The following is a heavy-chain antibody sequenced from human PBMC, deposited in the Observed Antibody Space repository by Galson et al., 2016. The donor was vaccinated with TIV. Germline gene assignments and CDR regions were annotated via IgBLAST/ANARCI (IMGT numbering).Heavy chain of an antibody. D-gene: IGHD3-22*01. CDR2: FDPEAGRT. Sequence: SVKVSCKVSGDSLSDLSMHWVRQAPGKGLEWMAGFDPEAGRTIYAQKFHGRVTVTEGTATDTAYMEVNNLRSDDTAVYYCATVAWFPGLSLDSWGQGTLGTVSS. J-gene: IGHJ4*02. V-gene: IGHV1-24*01. CDR3: ATVAWFPGLSLDS. CDR1: GDSLSDLS.